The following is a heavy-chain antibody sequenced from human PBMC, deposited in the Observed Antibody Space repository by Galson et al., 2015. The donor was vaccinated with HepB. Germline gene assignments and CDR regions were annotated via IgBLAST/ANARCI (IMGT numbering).Heavy chain of an antibody. CDR3: VREQGYGGYRTSDY. CDR1: GFTVSNHG. CDR2: IAYAGSYE. V-gene: IGHV3-33*01. D-gene: IGHD4-17*01. Sequence: SLRLSCAASGFTVSNHGMHWVRQAAGKGLEWLAVIAYAGSYEQYADPVKGRFTIYRDTSKNTVHLQMYSLRAEDTGVYYCVREQGYGGYRTSDYWGQGTSVTVSS. J-gene: IGHJ4*02.